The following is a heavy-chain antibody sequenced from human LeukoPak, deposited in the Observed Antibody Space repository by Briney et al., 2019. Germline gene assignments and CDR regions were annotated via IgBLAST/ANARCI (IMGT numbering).Heavy chain of an antibody. Sequence: GGSLRLSCAASGFTFSSYSMNWVRQAPGKGLEWVSSISSSSSYIYYADSVKGRFTISRDNAKNSLYLQMNSLRAEDTAVYYCARDYDSSGYPLVRYFDYWGQGTLVTVSS. V-gene: IGHV3-21*01. J-gene: IGHJ4*02. D-gene: IGHD3-22*01. CDR2: ISSSSSYI. CDR1: GFTFSSYS. CDR3: ARDYDSSGYPLVRYFDY.